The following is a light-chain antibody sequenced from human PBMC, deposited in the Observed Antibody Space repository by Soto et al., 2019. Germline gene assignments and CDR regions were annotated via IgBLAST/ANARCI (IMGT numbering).Light chain of an antibody. CDR1: QSVSSN. Sequence: EIVMTQSPATLSVSPGERATLSCRASQSVSSNLAWYQQKPGQAPRLLIYGASTRATGIPARFSDSGSGTEFTLTISSLQSEDFAVYYCQQYNNWPPKTFGHGTKVEIK. J-gene: IGKJ1*01. CDR3: QQYNNWPPKT. V-gene: IGKV3-15*01. CDR2: GAS.